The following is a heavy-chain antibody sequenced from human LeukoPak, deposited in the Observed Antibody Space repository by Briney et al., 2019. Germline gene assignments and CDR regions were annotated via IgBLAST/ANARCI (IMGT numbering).Heavy chain of an antibody. V-gene: IGHV4-59*01. D-gene: IGHD6-13*01. Sequence: SETLSLTCTVSGGSISRYYWSWIRQPPGKGLEWIGYIYYSGSTDYNPSLKRRVTISIDTSKNQFSLKLSSLTAADTAVYYCATCPITADGAVDYWGQGIRVAVSS. CDR1: GGSISRYY. J-gene: IGHJ4*02. CDR3: ATCPITADGAVDY. CDR2: IYYSGST.